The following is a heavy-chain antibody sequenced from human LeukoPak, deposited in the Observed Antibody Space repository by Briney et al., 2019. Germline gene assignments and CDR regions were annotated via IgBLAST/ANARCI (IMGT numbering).Heavy chain of an antibody. V-gene: IGHV3-30-3*01. Sequence: GGSLRLSCAASGFTFSSYAMPWVRQAPGKGLEWVAVISYDGSNKYYADSVKGRFTISRDNSKNTLYLQMNSLRAEDTAVYYCARDPNSYCSSTSCYLLRYGMDVWGQGTTVTVSS. J-gene: IGHJ6*02. D-gene: IGHD2-2*01. CDR3: ARDPNSYCSSTSCYLLRYGMDV. CDR2: ISYDGSNK. CDR1: GFTFSSYA.